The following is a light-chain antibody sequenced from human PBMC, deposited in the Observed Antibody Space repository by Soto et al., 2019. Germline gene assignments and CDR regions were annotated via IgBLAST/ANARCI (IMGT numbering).Light chain of an antibody. CDR1: QSISRY. Sequence: DIQVTQSPSSLSASVEDRVTITCRASQSISRYLNWYRQKPGRAPNLLIYAASNLQSGVPSRFSGSGSGTDFTLTISSLQPGDFATYYCHQSYSDPWTFGQGTKVEIK. CDR3: HQSYSDPWT. J-gene: IGKJ1*01. CDR2: AAS. V-gene: IGKV1-39*01.